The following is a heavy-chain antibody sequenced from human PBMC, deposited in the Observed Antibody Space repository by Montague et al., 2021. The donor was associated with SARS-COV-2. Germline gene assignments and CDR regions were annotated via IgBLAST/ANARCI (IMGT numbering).Heavy chain of an antibody. Sequence: CAISGDSVWINTAAWNWIGQSPSVDLEWLGRTNYRSKWTNDYATSVEGRISIDPDTSKNQFFLHLRSVTPEDTGVYYCVRDTGSAQAGFDAWGQGTLVTVS. J-gene: IGHJ4*02. V-gene: IGHV6-1*01. CDR2: TNYRSKWTN. CDR1: GDSVWINTAA. D-gene: IGHD4-17*01. CDR3: VRDTGSAQAGFDA.